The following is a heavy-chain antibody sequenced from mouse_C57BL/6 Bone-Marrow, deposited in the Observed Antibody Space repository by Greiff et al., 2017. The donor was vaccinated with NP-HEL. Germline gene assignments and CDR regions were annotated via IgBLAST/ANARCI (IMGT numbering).Heavy chain of an antibody. CDR2: INYDGSST. CDR1: GFTFSDYY. D-gene: IGHD1-1*01. V-gene: IGHV5-16*01. J-gene: IGHJ1*03. Sequence: EVQVVESEGGLVQPGSSMKLSCTASGFTFSDYYMAWVRQVPEKGLEWVANINYDGSSTYYLDSLKSRFIISRDNAKNILYLQMSSLKSEDTATYYCARDHYGSSYFWYFDVWGTGTTVTVSS. CDR3: ARDHYGSSYFWYFDV.